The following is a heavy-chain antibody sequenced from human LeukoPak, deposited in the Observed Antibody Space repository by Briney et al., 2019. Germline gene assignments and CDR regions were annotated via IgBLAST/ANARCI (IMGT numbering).Heavy chain of an antibody. CDR2: INPTGGST. CDR3: TRSQYYGMDV. CDR1: GYTFTSYY. V-gene: IGHV1-46*01. Sequence: ASVKVSCKASGYTFTSYYMHWVRQAPRQGLEWMGMINPTGGSTSYAQKFQGRVTMTRDTSTSTVYMELSSLRSEDTAVYYCTRSQYYGMDVWGQGTTVTVSS. J-gene: IGHJ6*02.